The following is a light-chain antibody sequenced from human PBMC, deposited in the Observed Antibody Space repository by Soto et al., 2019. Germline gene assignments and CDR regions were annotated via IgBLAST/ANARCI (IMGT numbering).Light chain of an antibody. CDR1: SSDVGAYKY. CDR3: NSYAGTITRFV. V-gene: IGLV2-14*01. Sequence: QSVLTQPASVSGCPGQSVTISCTGTSSDVGAYKYVSWYQQHPGKAPKLMIYEVSNRPSGVSNRFSGSKSGNTASLTISGLQADDEADYYCNSYAGTITRFVFGTGTKVTVL. CDR2: EVS. J-gene: IGLJ1*01.